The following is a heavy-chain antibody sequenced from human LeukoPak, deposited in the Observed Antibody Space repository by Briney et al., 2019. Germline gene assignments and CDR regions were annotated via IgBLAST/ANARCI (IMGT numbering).Heavy chain of an antibody. CDR1: GGSFSGYY. V-gene: IGHV4-34*01. CDR3: ARGQGYCSSTSCYEAAMVRGVTDY. Sequence: SETLSLTCAVYGGSFSGYYRSWIRQPPGKGLEWIGEINHSGSTNYNPSLKSRVTISVDTSKNQFSLKLSSVSAADTAVYYCARGQGYCSSTSCYEAAMVRGVTDYWGQGTLVTVSS. D-gene: IGHD2-2*01. J-gene: IGHJ4*02. CDR2: INHSGST.